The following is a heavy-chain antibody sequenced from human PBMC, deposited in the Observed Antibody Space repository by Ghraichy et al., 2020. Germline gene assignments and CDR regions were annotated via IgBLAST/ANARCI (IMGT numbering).Heavy chain of an antibody. Sequence: SETPSLTCTVSGESISSGGYYWSWIRQHPGKGLEWIGYIYYSGSTYYNPSLKSRVTISVDMSKNQFSLRLSSVTAADTAVYYCAGDGTQGGLERSPKFDYWGQGARVTVSS. J-gene: IGHJ4*02. D-gene: IGHD1-1*01. CDR3: AGDGTQGGLERSPKFDY. CDR1: GESISSGGYY. V-gene: IGHV4-31*03. CDR2: IYYSGST.